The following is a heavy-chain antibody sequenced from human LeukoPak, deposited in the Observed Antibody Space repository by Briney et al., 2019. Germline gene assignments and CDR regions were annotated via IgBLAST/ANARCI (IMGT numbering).Heavy chain of an antibody. CDR3: ARDWDTGYSSSWSDY. CDR2: IYSGGST. V-gene: IGHV3-53*01. J-gene: IGHJ4*02. Sequence: GGSLRLSCAASGFTVSSNYMSWVRQAPGKGLEWVSVIYSGGSTYYADSVKGRFTISRDNSKNTLYLQMNSLRAEDTAVYYCARDWDTGYSSSWSDYWGQGTLVTVSS. CDR1: GFTVSSNY. D-gene: IGHD6-13*01.